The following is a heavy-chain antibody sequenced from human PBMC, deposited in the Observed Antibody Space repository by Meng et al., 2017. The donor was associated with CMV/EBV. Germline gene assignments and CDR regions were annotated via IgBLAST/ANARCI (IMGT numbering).Heavy chain of an antibody. J-gene: IGHJ6*02. CDR1: GFTFSSYE. CDR3: ARDPYDFWSGYYHYGMDV. V-gene: IGHV3-48*03. Sequence: GESLKISCAASGFTFSSYEMNWVRQAPGKGLEWVSYISSSGSTIYYADSVKGRFTISRDNAKNSLYLQMNSLRAKDTAVYYCARDPYDFWSGYYHYGMDVWGQGTTVTVSS. CDR2: ISSSGSTI. D-gene: IGHD3-3*01.